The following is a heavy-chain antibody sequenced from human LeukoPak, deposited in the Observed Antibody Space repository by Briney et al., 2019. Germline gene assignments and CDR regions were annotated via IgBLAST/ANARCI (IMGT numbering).Heavy chain of an antibody. J-gene: IGHJ4*02. V-gene: IGHV3-53*01. Sequence: PGGSLRLSCAASGFTVSSNYMSWVRQAPGKGLEWVSVIYSGGSTYYADSVKGRFTISRDNSKNSLYLQMNSLRAEDTAVYYCARAGNYYDSSGYDLIDYWGQGTLVTVSS. D-gene: IGHD3-22*01. CDR1: GFTVSSNY. CDR2: IYSGGST. CDR3: ARAGNYYDSSGYDLIDY.